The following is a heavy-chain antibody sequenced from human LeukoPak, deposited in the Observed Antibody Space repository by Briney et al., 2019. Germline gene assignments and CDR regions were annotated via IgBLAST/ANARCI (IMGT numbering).Heavy chain of an antibody. J-gene: IGHJ4*02. D-gene: IGHD3-22*01. CDR3: AKSRAWVTTLFDY. CDR1: GFTFSSYA. Sequence: GGSLRLSCAASGFTFSSYAMSWVRQAPGKGLEWVSAISGSGGSTYYADSVKGRFTISRDNSKNALYLQMNSLRAEDTAVYYCAKSRAWVTTLFDYWGQGTLVTVSS. CDR2: ISGSGGST. V-gene: IGHV3-23*01.